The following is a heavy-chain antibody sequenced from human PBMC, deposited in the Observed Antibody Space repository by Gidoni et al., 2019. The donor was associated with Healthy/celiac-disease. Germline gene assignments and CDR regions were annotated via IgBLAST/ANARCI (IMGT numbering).Heavy chain of an antibody. J-gene: IGHJ3*02. V-gene: IGHV4-61*02. Sequence: QVQLQESGPGLVKPSQTLSLTCTVSGCSISSGSYYWSWIRQPAGKGLEWIGRIYTSGSTNYNPSLKSRVTISVDTSKNQFSLKLSSVTAADTAVYYCGRYSYGLDAFDIWGQGTMVTVSS. D-gene: IGHD5-18*01. CDR1: GCSISSGSYY. CDR2: IYTSGST. CDR3: GRYSYGLDAFDI.